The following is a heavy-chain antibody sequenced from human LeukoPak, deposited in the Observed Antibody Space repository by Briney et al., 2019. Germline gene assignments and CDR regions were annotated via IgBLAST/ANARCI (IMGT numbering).Heavy chain of an antibody. CDR3: ARGGDSGYDPEGVDY. D-gene: IGHD5-12*01. V-gene: IGHV3-33*01. J-gene: IGHJ4*02. CDR2: ICYDGSNK. Sequence: GRSLRLSCAASGFTFSSYGMHWVRQAPGKGLEWVAVICYDGSNKYYADSVKGRFTISRDNSKNTLYLQMNSLRAEDTAVYYCARGGDSGYDPEGVDYWGQGTLVTVSS. CDR1: GFTFSSYG.